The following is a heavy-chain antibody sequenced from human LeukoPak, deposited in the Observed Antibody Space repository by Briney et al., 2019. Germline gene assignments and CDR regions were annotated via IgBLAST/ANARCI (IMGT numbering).Heavy chain of an antibody. CDR3: ARRPLNVGWFDP. CDR1: GGSVSSSSYY. D-gene: IGHD3-16*02. V-gene: IGHV4-39*01. J-gene: IGHJ5*02. CDR2: IYYSGNT. Sequence: MASETLSLTCTVSGGSVSSSSYYWGWIRQPPGKGLEWIGSIYYSGNTYYNPSLKSRVTISVDTSKNQFSLKLSSVTAADTAVYYCARRPLNVGWFDPWGQGTLVTVSS.